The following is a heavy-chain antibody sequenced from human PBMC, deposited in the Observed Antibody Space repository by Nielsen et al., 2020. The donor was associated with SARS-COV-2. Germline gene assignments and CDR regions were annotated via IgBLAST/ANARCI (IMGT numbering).Heavy chain of an antibody. D-gene: IGHD6-19*01. CDR1: GYTFTSFA. V-gene: IGHV1-3*01. Sequence: ASLQVSCKTSGYTFTSFAIHWVRQAPGQTLEWMLWINAGNGNTKYSQKFQGRVTMTRDTSANTAYMELSSLSSEDTAVYYCARITPSSGWDYWGQGTLVTVSS. CDR3: ARITPSSGWDY. CDR2: INAGNGNT. J-gene: IGHJ4*02.